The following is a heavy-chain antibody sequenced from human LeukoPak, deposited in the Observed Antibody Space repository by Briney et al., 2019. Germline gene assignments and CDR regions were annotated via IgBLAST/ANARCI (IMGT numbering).Heavy chain of an antibody. V-gene: IGHV1-8*01. CDR2: MNPNSGNT. J-gene: IGHJ4*02. CDR3: ARGPYDSSGYRFDS. D-gene: IGHD3-22*01. CDR1: GYTFTSYD. Sequence: ASVKVSCKASGYTFTSYDINWVRQATGQGLEWMGWMNPNSGNTGYAQKLQGRVTLTRNNSINTAYVELSSLRSEDTAVYYCARGPYDSSGYRFDSWGQGTLVTVSS.